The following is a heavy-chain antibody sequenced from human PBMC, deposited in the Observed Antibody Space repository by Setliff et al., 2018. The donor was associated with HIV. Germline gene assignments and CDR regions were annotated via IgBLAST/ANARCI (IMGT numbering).Heavy chain of an antibody. V-gene: IGHV1-69*11. CDR1: GYTFTSYA. Sequence: SVKVSCKASGYTFTSYAMHWVRQAPGQRLEWMGSLIPALGEPHYAQSVQGRAAITADDSTHTAYLELVNLRSDDTATFYCGRGTLYGVSDYWGPGTLVTVSS. J-gene: IGHJ4*02. D-gene: IGHD3-3*01. CDR2: LIPALGEP. CDR3: GRGTLYGVSDY.